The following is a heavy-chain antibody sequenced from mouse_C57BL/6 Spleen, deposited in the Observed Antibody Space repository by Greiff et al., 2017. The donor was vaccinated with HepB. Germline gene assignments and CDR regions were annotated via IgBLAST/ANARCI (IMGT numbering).Heavy chain of an antibody. CDR3: ARAQLGFYAMDY. V-gene: IGHV5-4*03. D-gene: IGHD4-1*02. CDR1: GFTFSSYA. Sequence: DVMLVESGGGLVKPGGSLKLSCAASGFTFSSYAMSWVRQTPEKRLEWVATISDGGSYTYSPDNVKGRFTISRDNAKNNLYLQMSHLKSEDTAMYYCARAQLGFYAMDYWGQGTSVTVSS. CDR2: ISDGGSYT. J-gene: IGHJ4*01.